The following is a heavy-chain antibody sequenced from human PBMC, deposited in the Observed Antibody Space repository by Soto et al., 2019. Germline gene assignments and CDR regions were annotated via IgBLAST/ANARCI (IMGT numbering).Heavy chain of an antibody. CDR2: IFYSGDT. V-gene: IGHV4-59*12. Sequence: PSETLSLTCTVSGGSINNYHWIWIRQPPGKGLEWIGYIFYSGDTNYSPSLKSRVTISVDTSKNQFSLKLSSVTAADTAVYYCARGSTKPAAILGLYYYGMDVWGQGTTVTVSS. CDR1: GGSINNYH. D-gene: IGHD2-2*02. J-gene: IGHJ6*02. CDR3: ARGSTKPAAILGLYYYGMDV.